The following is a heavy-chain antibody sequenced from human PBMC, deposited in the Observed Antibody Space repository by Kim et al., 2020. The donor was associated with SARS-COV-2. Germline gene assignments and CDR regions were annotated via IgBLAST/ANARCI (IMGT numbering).Heavy chain of an antibody. CDR3: ARDLEIHYYYYMDV. J-gene: IGHJ6*03. Sequence: SETLSLTCTVSGGSISSYYWSWIRQPAGKGLEWIGRIYTSGSTNYNPSLKSRVTMSVDTSKNQFSLKLSSVTAADTAVYYCARDLEIHYYYYMDVWGKGTTVTVSS. CDR2: IYTSGST. CDR1: GGSISSYY. V-gene: IGHV4-4*07.